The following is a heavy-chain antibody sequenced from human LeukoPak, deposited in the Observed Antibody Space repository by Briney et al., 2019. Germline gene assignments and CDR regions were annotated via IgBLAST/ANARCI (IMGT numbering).Heavy chain of an antibody. Sequence: GGPLRLSCAASGFTFSSYWMHWVRQAPGKGLVWVSRANTDGRTTNYADSVRGRFTISRDNAENTLYLQMNSLRVEDTAVYYCSMDLSGAHDYWGQGSVVTVSS. J-gene: IGHJ4*02. CDR2: ANTDGRTT. V-gene: IGHV3-74*01. D-gene: IGHD2-2*03. CDR3: SMDLSGAHDY. CDR1: GFTFSSYW.